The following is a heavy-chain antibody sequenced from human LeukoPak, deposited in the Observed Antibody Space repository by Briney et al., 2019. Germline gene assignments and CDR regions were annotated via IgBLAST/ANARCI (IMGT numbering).Heavy chain of an antibody. J-gene: IGHJ5*02. D-gene: IGHD2-2*02. CDR2: TDTSGNYI. V-gene: IGHV3-21*01. Sequence: GGSLTLSCAASGFTFSNYGMNWVRHAPGKGLEWVSFTDTSGNYIYYGDSVKGRFTISRDNAKNSLNLQMHSLRAEDTAVYYCAREDSYTSLFDPGGEGTLVSVSS. CDR3: AREDSYTSLFDP. CDR1: GFTFSNYG.